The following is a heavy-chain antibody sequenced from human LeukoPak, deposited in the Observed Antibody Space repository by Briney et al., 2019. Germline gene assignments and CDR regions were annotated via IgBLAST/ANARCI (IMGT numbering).Heavy chain of an antibody. CDR2: ISAYNGNT. Sequence: GASVKVSCKASGYTFNSFGISWVRQAPGQGLEWVGWISAYNGNTHHPEKLQGRLTMTTDTPTSTAYMELRSLRSDDTAIYYCARDTVMMVGSYYYGKDVWGQGTTVTVSS. J-gene: IGHJ6*02. V-gene: IGHV1-18*01. CDR3: ARDTVMMVGSYYYGKDV. CDR1: GYTFNSFG. D-gene: IGHD2-15*01.